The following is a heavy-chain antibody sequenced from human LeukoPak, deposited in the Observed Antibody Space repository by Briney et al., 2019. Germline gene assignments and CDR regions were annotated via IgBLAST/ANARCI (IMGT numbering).Heavy chain of an antibody. Sequence: ASVKVSCKASGYTFTGYYMHWVRQAPGQGREWMGRINPNSGGTNYAQKFQGRVTTTRDTSISTAYMKLSRLRSDDTAVYYCARYSGSYLIDYWGQGTLVTVSS. V-gene: IGHV1-2*06. CDR1: GYTFTGYY. CDR2: INPNSGGT. CDR3: ARYSGSYLIDY. D-gene: IGHD1-26*01. J-gene: IGHJ4*02.